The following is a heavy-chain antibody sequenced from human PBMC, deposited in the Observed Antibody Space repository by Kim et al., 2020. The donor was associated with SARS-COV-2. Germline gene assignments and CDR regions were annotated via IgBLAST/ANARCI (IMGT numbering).Heavy chain of an antibody. CDR2: IWYDGSYK. V-gene: IGHV3-33*01. Sequence: GGSLRLSCAASGFTFSSYGMHWVRQAPGKGLEWVAVIWYDGSYKYYADSVKGRFTISRDNSKNTLYLQMNSLRAEDTAVYYCARDFSSSPTYGMDVWGQGTTVTVSS. D-gene: IGHD6-13*01. J-gene: IGHJ6*02. CDR3: ARDFSSSPTYGMDV. CDR1: GFTFSSYG.